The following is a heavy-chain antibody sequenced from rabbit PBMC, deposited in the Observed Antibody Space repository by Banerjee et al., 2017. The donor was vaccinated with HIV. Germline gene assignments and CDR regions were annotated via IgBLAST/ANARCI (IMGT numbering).Heavy chain of an antibody. D-gene: IGHD2-1*01. J-gene: IGHJ3*01. V-gene: IGHV1S43*01. CDR3: TGYDDYGAYGYTRLDL. Sequence: QEQLVESGGGLVKPGGTLTLTCKASGFDLSSYYYMCWVRQAPGKGLELIGCIYTSSGSTWYASWVNGRFTITRNTNLNTVDLKMTSLTAADTATYFCTGYDDYGAYGYTRLDLWGPGTLVTVS. CDR2: IYTSSGST. CDR1: GFDLSSYYY.